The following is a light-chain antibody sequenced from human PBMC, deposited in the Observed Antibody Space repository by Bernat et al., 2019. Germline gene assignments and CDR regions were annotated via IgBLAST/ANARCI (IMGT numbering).Light chain of an antibody. V-gene: IGLV2-11*01. J-gene: IGLJ1*01. Sequence: QSALTQPASVSGSPGQSITISCTGTSSDVGAYNYVSWYQQHPGKAPKLMIYDVSIRPSGVPDRFSGSKSGNTASLTISGLQAEDEADYYCCSYAGSYTFVFGTGTKVTVL. CDR1: SSDVGAYNY. CDR3: CSYAGSYTFV. CDR2: DVS.